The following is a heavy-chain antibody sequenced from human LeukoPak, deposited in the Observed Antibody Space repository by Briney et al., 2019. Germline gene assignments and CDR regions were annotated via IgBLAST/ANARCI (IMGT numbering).Heavy chain of an antibody. CDR1: GFTFSSYW. CDR2: IKQDGSEK. CDR3: ARDSPDYYGSGSYFHY. D-gene: IGHD3-10*01. V-gene: IGHV3-7*01. J-gene: IGHJ4*02. Sequence: PGGSLRLSCAASGFTFSSYWMSWVRQAPGKGLEWVANIKQDGSEKYYVDSVKGRFTISRDNAKNSLYLQMNSLRAEDTAVYYCARDSPDYYGSGSYFHYWGQGTLVTVSS.